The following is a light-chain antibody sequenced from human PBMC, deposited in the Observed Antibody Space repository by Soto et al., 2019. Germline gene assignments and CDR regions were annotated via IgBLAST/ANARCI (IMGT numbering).Light chain of an antibody. Sequence: QSALTQPASVSGSPGQSITISCTGTTSNVGTYKFVSWYQHNPGKAPKLMIFDVSARPSGVPDRFSGSKSANTASLTISGLQAEDEDDYYCCSYAGTYTPLFGGGTKLTVL. V-gene: IGLV2-11*01. CDR1: TSNVGTYKF. CDR2: DVS. CDR3: CSYAGTYTPL. J-gene: IGLJ2*01.